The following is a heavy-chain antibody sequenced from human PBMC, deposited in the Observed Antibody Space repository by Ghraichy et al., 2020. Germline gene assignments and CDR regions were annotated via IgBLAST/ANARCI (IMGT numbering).Heavy chain of an antibody. CDR2: IYSGGST. CDR1: GFTVSSNY. CDR3: ARDRQGDYYYYYGMDV. J-gene: IGHJ6*02. Sequence: LSLTCAASGFTVSSNYMSWVRQAPGKGLEWVSVIYSGGSTYYADSVKGRFTISRDNSKNTLYLQMNSLRAEDTAVYYCARDRQGDYYYYYGMDVWGQGTTVTVSS. V-gene: IGHV3-53*01. D-gene: IGHD3-16*01.